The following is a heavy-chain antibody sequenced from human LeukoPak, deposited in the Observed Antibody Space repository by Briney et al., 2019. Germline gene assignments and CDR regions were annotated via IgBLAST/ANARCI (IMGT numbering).Heavy chain of an antibody. D-gene: IGHD3-22*01. V-gene: IGHV4-38-2*02. CDR1: DYSISSGYY. Sequence: SETLSLTCTVSDYSISSGYYWGWIRQPPGKGLEWVGSIDHSGSTYYSPSLKGRVTISVDTSKKQVSLKLISVTAADTAVYYCVRALSSGYRFDYWGQGTLVTVSS. CDR2: IDHSGST. J-gene: IGHJ4*02. CDR3: VRALSSGYRFDY.